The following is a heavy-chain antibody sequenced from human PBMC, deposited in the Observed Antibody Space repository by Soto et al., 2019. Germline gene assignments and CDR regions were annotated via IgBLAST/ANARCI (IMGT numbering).Heavy chain of an antibody. CDR2: ISAYNGNT. CDR3: ARDGRVYGSSPYYYDSSGYPKNNYYYGMDV. CDR1: GYTFTSYG. V-gene: IGHV1-18*01. D-gene: IGHD3-22*01. J-gene: IGHJ6*02. Sequence: QVPLVQSGAEVKKPGASVKVSCKASGYTFTSYGISWVRQAPGQGLEWMGWISAYNGNTNYAQKLQGRVTMTTDTSTSTAYMELRSLRSDDTAVYYCARDGRVYGSSPYYYDSSGYPKNNYYYGMDVWGQGTTVTVSS.